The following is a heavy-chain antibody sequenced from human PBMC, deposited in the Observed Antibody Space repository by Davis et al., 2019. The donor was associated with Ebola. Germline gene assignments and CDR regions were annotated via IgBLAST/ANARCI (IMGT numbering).Heavy chain of an antibody. V-gene: IGHV1-18*01. Sequence: AASVKVSCKASGYTFTSYGISWVRQAPGQGLEWMGWISAYNGNTNYAQKLQGRVTMTTDTSTSTAYMELRSLRSDDTAVYYCARDRPDYYDRSGYPKGYYYGMDVWGQGTTVTVSS. CDR2: ISAYNGNT. CDR3: ARDRPDYYDRSGYPKGYYYGMDV. D-gene: IGHD3-22*01. J-gene: IGHJ6*02. CDR1: GYTFTSYG.